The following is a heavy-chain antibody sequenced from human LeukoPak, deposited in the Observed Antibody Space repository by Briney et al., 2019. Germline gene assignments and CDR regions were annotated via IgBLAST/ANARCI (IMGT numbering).Heavy chain of an antibody. J-gene: IGHJ6*02. CDR3: ARGQRKYSYGFPPDYYYYYGMDV. V-gene: IGHV4-34*01. CDR1: GGSFSGYY. Sequence: SETLSLTCAVYGGSFSGYYWSWIRQPPGSGLECIGEINHSGSTNYNPSLKSRVTISVDTSKNQFSLKLSSVTAADTAVYYCARGQRKYSYGFPPDYYYYYGMDVWGQGTTVTVSS. D-gene: IGHD5-18*01. CDR2: INHSGST.